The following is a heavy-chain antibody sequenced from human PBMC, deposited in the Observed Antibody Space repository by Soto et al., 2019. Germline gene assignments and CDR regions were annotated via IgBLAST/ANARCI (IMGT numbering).Heavy chain of an antibody. V-gene: IGHV3-74*01. CDR3: ARDDLLPVATVVSRVYNYYYYGMDV. D-gene: IGHD4-17*01. CDR2: INSDGSST. J-gene: IGHJ6*02. CDR1: GFTFSSYW. Sequence: EVQLVESGGGLVQPGGSLRLSCAASGFTFSSYWMHWVRQAPGKGLVWVSRINSDGSSTSYADSVKGRFTISRDNAKNTLYLQMNSLRAEDTAVYYCARDDLLPVATVVSRVYNYYYYGMDVWGQGTTVTVSS.